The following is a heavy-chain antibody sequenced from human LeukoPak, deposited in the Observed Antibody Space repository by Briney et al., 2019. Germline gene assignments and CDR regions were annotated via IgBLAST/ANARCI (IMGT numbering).Heavy chain of an antibody. CDR3: ANFIAASATGFQH. J-gene: IGHJ1*01. CDR2: IRGSGGT. D-gene: IGHD6-6*01. CDR1: GITLSNYD. V-gene: IGHV3-23*01. Sequence: GGSLRLSCAASGITLSNYDMTWVRQAPGKGLEWVSDIRGSGGTYYADSVKGRFTLSRGNAKNTLYLQMSSLRAEDTAVYYCANFIAASATGFQHWGQGTLVTVSS.